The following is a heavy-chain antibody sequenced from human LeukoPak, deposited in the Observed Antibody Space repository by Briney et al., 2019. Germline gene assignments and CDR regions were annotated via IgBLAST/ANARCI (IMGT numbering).Heavy chain of an antibody. V-gene: IGHV3-23*01. J-gene: IGHJ4*02. Sequence: GGSLRLSCAASGFTFSSYAMSWVRQAPGKGLEWVSAISGSGGSTYYADSVKGRFTISRDNSKNTLYLQMNSLRAEDTGIYYCARDFGAFSTGYYFDCWGQGTLVTVSS. D-gene: IGHD3/OR15-3a*01. CDR1: GFTFSSYA. CDR2: ISGSGGST. CDR3: ARDFGAFSTGYYFDC.